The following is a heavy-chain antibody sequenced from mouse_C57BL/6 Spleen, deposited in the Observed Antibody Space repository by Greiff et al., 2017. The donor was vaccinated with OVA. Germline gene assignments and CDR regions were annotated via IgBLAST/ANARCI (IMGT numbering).Heavy chain of an antibody. CDR1: GYTFTSYW. J-gene: IGHJ2*01. CDR3: ARWDYYGSSSYYCDY. CDR2: IDPSDSET. V-gene: IGHV1-52*01. Sequence: QVQLQQPGAELVRPGSSVKLSCKASGYTFTSYWMHWVKQRPIQGLEWIGNIDPSDSETHYNQKFKDKATLTVDKSSSTAYMQLSSLTSEDSAVYYCARWDYYGSSSYYCDYWGQGTTLTVSS. D-gene: IGHD1-1*01.